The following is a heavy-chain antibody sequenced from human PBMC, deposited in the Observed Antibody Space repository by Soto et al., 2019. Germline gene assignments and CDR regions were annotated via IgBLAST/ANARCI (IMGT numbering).Heavy chain of an antibody. CDR3: ARDMGRAWGGTTGTTNYYYYYMDV. Sequence: QVQLVQSGAEVKKPGSSVKVSCKASGGTFSSYTISWVRQAPGQGLEWMGRIIPILGIANYAQKFQGRVTITADKSTSTAYMELSSLRSEDTAVYYCARDMGRAWGGTTGTTNYYYYYMDVWGKGTTVTVSS. D-gene: IGHD1-1*01. CDR1: GGTFSSYT. V-gene: IGHV1-69*08. CDR2: IIPILGIA. J-gene: IGHJ6*03.